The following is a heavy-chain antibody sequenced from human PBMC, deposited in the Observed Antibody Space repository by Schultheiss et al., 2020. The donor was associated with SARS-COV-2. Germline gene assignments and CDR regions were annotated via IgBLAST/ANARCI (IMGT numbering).Heavy chain of an antibody. J-gene: IGHJ6*02. CDR1: GFTFSSYA. V-gene: IGHV3-53*04. Sequence: GGSLRLSCAASGFTFSSYAMSWVRQAPGKGLEWVSVIYSGGSTYYADSVKGRFTISRHNSKNTLYLQMNSLRAEDTAVYYCAKDSSSSWSYYYYYGMDVWGQGTTVTVSS. CDR3: AKDSSSSWSYYYYYGMDV. D-gene: IGHD6-13*01. CDR2: IYSGGST.